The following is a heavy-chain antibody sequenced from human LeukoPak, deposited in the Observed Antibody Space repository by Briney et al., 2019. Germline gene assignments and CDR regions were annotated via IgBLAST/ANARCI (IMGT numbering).Heavy chain of an antibody. CDR2: LNSDGSSK. CDR1: GFTFSSYW. D-gene: IGHD3-3*01. J-gene: IGHJ3*02. CDR3: ARKILFSFDI. Sequence: QPGGSLRLSCAGSGFTFSSYWMHWVRQAPGKGLVSVSRLNSDGSSKAYADSVQGRFTISRDNSKNTLYLQVNSLRVDDTAMYYCARKILFSFDIWGQGTMVTVSS. V-gene: IGHV3-74*03.